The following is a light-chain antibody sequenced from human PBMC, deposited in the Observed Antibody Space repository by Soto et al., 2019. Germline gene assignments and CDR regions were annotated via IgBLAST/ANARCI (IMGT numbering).Light chain of an antibody. Sequence: DIPMTQSPSTLSGSVGDRVTITCRASQTISSWLAWYQQKPGKAPKLLIYKASTLKSGVPSRFSGSGSGTEFTLTISSLQPDDFAPYYCQHYNSYSEAFGQGTKVEL. V-gene: IGKV1-5*03. CDR1: QTISSW. J-gene: IGKJ1*01. CDR2: KAS. CDR3: QHYNSYSEA.